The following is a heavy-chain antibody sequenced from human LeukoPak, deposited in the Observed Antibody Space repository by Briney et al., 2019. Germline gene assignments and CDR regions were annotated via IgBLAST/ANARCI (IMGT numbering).Heavy chain of an antibody. Sequence: PSETLSLTCTVSGDSISSYYWNWIRQPAGKGLEWIGRIYTSGSTNYNPSLKSRLTMSMDTSKNQFSLRLSSVTAADTAVYYCARTSDDFGDYGFDYWGQGTLVTVSS. J-gene: IGHJ4*02. CDR3: ARTSDDFGDYGFDY. CDR1: GDSISSYY. V-gene: IGHV4-4*07. D-gene: IGHD4-17*01. CDR2: IYTSGST.